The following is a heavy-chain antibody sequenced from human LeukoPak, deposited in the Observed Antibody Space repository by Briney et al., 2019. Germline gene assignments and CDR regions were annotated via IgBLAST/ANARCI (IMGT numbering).Heavy chain of an antibody. V-gene: IGHV3-30-3*01. J-gene: IGHJ4*02. CDR2: ISYDGSNK. CDR1: GFTFSSYA. Sequence: QPGRSLRLSCAASGFTFSSYAMHWVRQAPGKGLEWVAVISYDGSNKYYADSVKGRFTISRDNSKNTVYLQMNSLRAEDTAVYYCAREPGYCNGGTCPPSDYWGQGTLVTVSS. CDR3: AREPGYCNGGTCPPSDY. D-gene: IGHD2-15*01.